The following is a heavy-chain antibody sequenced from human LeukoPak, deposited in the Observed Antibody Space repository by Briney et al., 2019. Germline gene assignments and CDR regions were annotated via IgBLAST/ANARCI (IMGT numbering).Heavy chain of an antibody. CDR3: AKDRERLRIELLDY. CDR2: IYSGGST. CDR1: GFTVSSTY. D-gene: IGHD5-18*01. Sequence: GSLRLSCAASGFTVSSTYMSWVRQAPGKGLEWVSVIYSGGSTYYADSVKGRFTISRDNSKNTLYLQMNSLRAEDTAVYYCAKDRERLRIELLDYWGQGTLVAVSS. J-gene: IGHJ4*02. V-gene: IGHV3-66*01.